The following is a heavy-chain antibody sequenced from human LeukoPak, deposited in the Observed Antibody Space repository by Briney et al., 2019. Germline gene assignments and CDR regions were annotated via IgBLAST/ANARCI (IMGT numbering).Heavy chain of an antibody. D-gene: IGHD4-17*01. CDR2: IRNKANSYAT. CDR1: GFTFSGST. J-gene: IGHJ4*02. V-gene: IGHV3-73*01. CDR3: TGQPNYGDYPN. Sequence: GGSLRLSCAASGFTFSGSTMHWVRQASGKGLEWVGRIRNKANSYATAYTESVKGGFTISRDDSKNTAYLQMNSLKTEDTAVYYCTGQPNYGDYPNWGQGTLVTVSS.